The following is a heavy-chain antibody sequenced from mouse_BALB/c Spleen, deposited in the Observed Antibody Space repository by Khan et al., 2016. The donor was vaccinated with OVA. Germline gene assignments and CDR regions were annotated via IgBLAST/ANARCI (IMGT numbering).Heavy chain of an antibody. Sequence: VQLQQSGAELAKPGASVKMSCKASGYTFINYWILWVKQRPGQGLEWIGYINPSTGYTEYNQNFKDKATLTADTSSSTAYMQLRSLTSEDSAVYYFARRGLRWYVDYWGQGTTLTVSS. CDR3: ARRGLRWYVDY. V-gene: IGHV1-7*01. D-gene: IGHD1-1*01. J-gene: IGHJ2*01. CDR1: GYTFINYW. CDR2: INPSTGYT.